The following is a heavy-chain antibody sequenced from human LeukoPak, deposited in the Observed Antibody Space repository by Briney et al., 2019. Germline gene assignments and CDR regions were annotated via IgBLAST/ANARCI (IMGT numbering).Heavy chain of an antibody. CDR3: AGVGNNGAVDAFDI. D-gene: IGHD2-8*01. CDR1: GFTFSAYG. J-gene: IGHJ3*02. V-gene: IGHV3-33*01. Sequence: GGSLRLSCAASGFTFSAYGMHWVRQAPGKGLEWVAIIYYDGSNKYYADSVKGRFTISRDNSKNTLFLQMNSLRAEDTAVYYCAGVGNNGAVDAFDIWGRGTMVTVSS. CDR2: IYYDGSNK.